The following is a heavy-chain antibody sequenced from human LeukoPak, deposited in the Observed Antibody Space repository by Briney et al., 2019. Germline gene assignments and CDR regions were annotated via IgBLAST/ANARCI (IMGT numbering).Heavy chain of an antibody. CDR3: AKQGGYYYYMDV. J-gene: IGHJ6*03. CDR2: ISYDGSNK. Sequence: GGSLRLSCAASGFTFSSYAMHWVRQAPGKGLEWVAVISYDGSNKYYADSVKGRFTISRDNSKNTLYLQMNSLRAEDTAVYYCAKQGGYYYYMDVWGKGTTVTVSS. CDR1: GFTFSSYA. V-gene: IGHV3-30*18. D-gene: IGHD1-26*01.